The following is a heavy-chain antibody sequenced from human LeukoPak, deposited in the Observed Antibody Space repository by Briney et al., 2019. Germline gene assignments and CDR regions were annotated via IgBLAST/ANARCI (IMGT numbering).Heavy chain of an antibody. V-gene: IGHV1-46*01. D-gene: IGHD3-16*01. Sequence: ASVRVSCKASGYTFTSYYMHWVRQAPGQGLEWMGIINPSGGSTSYAQKFQGRVTMTRDTSTSTVYMELSSLRSEDTAVYYCARVKGDQHDDDAFDIWGQGTMVTVSS. CDR3: ARVKGDQHDDDAFDI. CDR2: INPSGGST. CDR1: GYTFTSYY. J-gene: IGHJ3*02.